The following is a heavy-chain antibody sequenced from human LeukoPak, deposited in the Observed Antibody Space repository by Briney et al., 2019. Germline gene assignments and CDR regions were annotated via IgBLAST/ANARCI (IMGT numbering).Heavy chain of an antibody. D-gene: IGHD1-14*01. CDR2: INSDGSNT. J-gene: IGHJ6*02. CDR1: GFTFSRNW. V-gene: IGHV3-74*01. CDR3: ATGQGYGLDV. Sequence: GGSLRLSCAASGFTFSRNWMHWVRHAPGKGLVWVSRINSDGSNTHIADSVKGRFTMSRDNAKNRLYPQMNSLGAEDTAVYYCATGQGYGLDVWGQGTTVTVSS.